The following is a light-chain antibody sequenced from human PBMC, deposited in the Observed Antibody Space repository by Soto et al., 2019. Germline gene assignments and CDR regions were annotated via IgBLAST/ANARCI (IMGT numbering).Light chain of an antibody. CDR2: GNT. J-gene: IGLJ2*01. CDR3: QSYYTNRSGVV. CDR1: RTDIGAGYD. V-gene: IGLV1-40*01. Sequence: QSVLTQPPSVSGAPGQRVTISCTGTRTDIGAGYDVHWYQQLPGTAPKLLIVGNTNRPSGIPDRFSGSKSGTSASLAITGLQAEDEADYYCQSYYTNRSGVVFGGGTKLTVL.